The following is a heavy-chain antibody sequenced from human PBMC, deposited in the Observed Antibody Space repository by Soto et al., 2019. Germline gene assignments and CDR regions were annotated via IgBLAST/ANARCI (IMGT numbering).Heavy chain of an antibody. CDR1: GGTFSSYA. V-gene: IGHV1-69*01. J-gene: IGHJ4*02. CDR2: IIPIFGTA. Sequence: QVQLVQSGAEVKKPGSSVKVSCKASGGTFSSYAISWVRQAPGQGLEWMGGIIPIFGTANYAQKFQGRVTITADESTSTAYMERSSLRSEDTAVYYCARDREEYSYGSGSRLLDYWGQGTLVTVSS. D-gene: IGHD5-18*01. CDR3: ARDREEYSYGSGSRLLDY.